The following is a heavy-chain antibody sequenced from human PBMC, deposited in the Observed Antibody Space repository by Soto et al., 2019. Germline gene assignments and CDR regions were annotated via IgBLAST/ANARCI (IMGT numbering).Heavy chain of an antibody. J-gene: IGHJ2*01. Sequence: EVHLLESGGGSVQPGGSLRLSCAASGLSFSSYVMSWVRQAPGKGLEWVSAISGSGSDTYYAVSMKGRFTISRDNSKNTLYLQINSLRAEDTAAYYCAKRRGDGYFDLWGRGTLFTVSS. CDR2: ISGSGSDT. CDR1: GLSFSSYV. D-gene: IGHD7-27*01. V-gene: IGHV3-23*01. CDR3: AKRRGDGYFDL.